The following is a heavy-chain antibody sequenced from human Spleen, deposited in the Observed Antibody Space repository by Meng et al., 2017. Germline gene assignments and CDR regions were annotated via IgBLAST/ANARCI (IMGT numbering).Heavy chain of an antibody. CDR2: ISSSTSTI. CDR1: GLPFSHYS. V-gene: IGHV3-48*04. CDR3: AREPYYDDSSDYSRGAFDI. D-gene: IGHD3-22*01. Sequence: GESLKISCAASGLPFSHYSMNWVRQAPGKGLAWVSYISSSTSTIYFADSVKGRFTISRDNAKSSLYLQMNSLRAEDTAVYYCAREPYYDDSSDYSRGAFDIWGQGTMVT. J-gene: IGHJ3*02.